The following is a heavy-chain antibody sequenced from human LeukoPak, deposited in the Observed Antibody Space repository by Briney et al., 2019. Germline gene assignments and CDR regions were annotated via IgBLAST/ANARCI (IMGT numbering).Heavy chain of an antibody. D-gene: IGHD6-25*01. V-gene: IGHV3-15*01. J-gene: IGHJ4*02. CDR3: TTDPPIAAAPD. CDR2: IRTETDGGTT. Sequence: GGSLRLSCAASGFALSDAWMTWVRQAPGKGLEWVGRIRTETDGGTTDYAAPAKGRFTISRDDSTNTLHLQMNSLKVEDTAVYYCTTDPPIAAAPDWGQGTLVTVSS. CDR1: GFALSDAW.